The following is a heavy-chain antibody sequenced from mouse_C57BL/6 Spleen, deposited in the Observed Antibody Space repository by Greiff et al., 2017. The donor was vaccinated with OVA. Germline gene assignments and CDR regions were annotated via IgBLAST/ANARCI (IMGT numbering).Heavy chain of an antibody. V-gene: IGHV1-82*01. CDR2: IYPGDGDT. D-gene: IGHD1-1*01. CDR1: GYAFSSSW. Sequence: QVQLKESGPALVKPGASVKISCKASGYAFSSSWMNWVKQRPGKGLEWIGRIYPGDGDTNYNGKFKGKATLTADKSSSTAYMQLSSLTSEDSAVYFCAREETGYGSSYWYFDVWGTGTTVTVSS. CDR3: AREETGYGSSYWYFDV. J-gene: IGHJ1*03.